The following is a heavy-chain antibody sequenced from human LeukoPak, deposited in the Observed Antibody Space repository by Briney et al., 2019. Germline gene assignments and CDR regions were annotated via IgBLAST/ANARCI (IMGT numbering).Heavy chain of an antibody. CDR3: ARGDRVSRSLVDY. D-gene: IGHD5/OR15-5a*01. V-gene: IGHV3-9*01. CDR2: ISWNSGSI. Sequence: TGGSLRLSCAASGFTFDDYAMHWVRQAPGKGLEWVSGISWNSGSIGYADSVKGRFTISRDNAKNSLYLQMNSLRAEDTAVYYCARGDRVSRSLVDYWGQGTLVTVSS. CDR1: GFTFDDYA. J-gene: IGHJ4*02.